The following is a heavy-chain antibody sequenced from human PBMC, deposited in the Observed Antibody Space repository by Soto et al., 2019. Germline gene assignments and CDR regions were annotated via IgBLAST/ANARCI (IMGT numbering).Heavy chain of an antibody. D-gene: IGHD6-13*01. V-gene: IGHV5-10-1*01. Sequence: ESLKISCKGSGYSFTSYWISWVRQMPGKGLEWMGRIDPSDSYTNYSPSFQGHVTISADKSISTAYLQWSSLKASDTAMYYCARPSGSSSWYEGYNWFDPWGQGTLVTVSS. CDR3: ARPSGSSSWYEGYNWFDP. CDR1: GYSFTSYW. CDR2: IDPSDSYT. J-gene: IGHJ5*02.